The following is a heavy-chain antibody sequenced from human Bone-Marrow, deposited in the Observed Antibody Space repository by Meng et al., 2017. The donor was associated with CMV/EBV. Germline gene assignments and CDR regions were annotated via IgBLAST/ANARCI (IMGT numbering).Heavy chain of an antibody. Sequence: GESLKISCAASGFTFSSYAMHWVRQAPGKGLEYVSAISSNGGSTYYADSVKGRFTISRDKSKNTLYLQMGSLRAEDMAVYYCARGDYGDHWGQGTLVTVSS. V-gene: IGHV3-64*02. CDR3: ARGDYGDH. J-gene: IGHJ4*02. CDR1: GFTFSSYA. CDR2: ISSNGGST.